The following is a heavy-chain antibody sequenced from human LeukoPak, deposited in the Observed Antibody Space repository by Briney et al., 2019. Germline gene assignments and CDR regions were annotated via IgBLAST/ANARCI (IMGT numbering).Heavy chain of an antibody. D-gene: IGHD1-26*01. Sequence: GGSLRLSCVASGLTFDDYGMSWVRQAPGQGLEWVSGINWNGGTTTYADSVKGRFTISRDNAKNSLYLQMNSLRVEDMAFYYCARNSGANVYTYSFQYWGRGTLVTVSS. CDR2: INWNGGTT. CDR1: GLTFDDYG. CDR3: ARNSGANVYTYSFQY. V-gene: IGHV3-20*04. J-gene: IGHJ4*02.